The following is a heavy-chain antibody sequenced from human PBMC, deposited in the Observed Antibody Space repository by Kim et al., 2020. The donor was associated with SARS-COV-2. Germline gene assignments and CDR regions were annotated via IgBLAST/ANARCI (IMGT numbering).Heavy chain of an antibody. CDR2: IYYSGST. V-gene: IGHV4-59*01. CDR1: GGSISSYY. CDR3: ARDIDY. Sequence: SETLSLTCTVSGGSISSYYWSWIRQPPGKGLEWIGYIYYSGSTNYNPSLKSRVTISVDTSKNQFSLKLSSVTAADTAVYYCARDIDYWGQGTLVTVSS. J-gene: IGHJ4*02.